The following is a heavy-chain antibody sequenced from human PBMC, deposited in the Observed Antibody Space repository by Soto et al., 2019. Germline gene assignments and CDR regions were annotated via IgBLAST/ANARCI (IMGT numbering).Heavy chain of an antibody. CDR2: IIPNFDTP. J-gene: IGHJ6*02. CDR3: AVAMVREILIFESSGMHV. D-gene: IGHD3-10*01. CDR1: GGSFNNYA. Sequence: QVHLVQSGAEVKKPGSSVKVSCKTSGGSFNNYAVSRVRQAPGQGLEWMGGIIPNFDTPNYAQKFHGRVTIIAGGSASTVYMEVRSLRSNDTAVYYCAVAMVREILIFESSGMHVWGQGTTVIVSS. V-gene: IGHV1-69*01.